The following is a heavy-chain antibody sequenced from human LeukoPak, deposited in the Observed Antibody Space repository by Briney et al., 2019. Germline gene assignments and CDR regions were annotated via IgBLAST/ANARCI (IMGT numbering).Heavy chain of an antibody. CDR1: GFTFSSYG. CDR3: AKISSSGWYNYYGMDV. D-gene: IGHD6-19*01. J-gene: IGHJ6*02. Sequence: GGSLRLSCAASGFTFSSYGMHWVRQAPGKGLEWVAFIRYDGSNKYYADSVKGRFTISRDNSKNTLYLQMNSLRAEDTAVHYCAKISSSGWYNYYGMDVWGQGTTVTVSS. CDR2: IRYDGSNK. V-gene: IGHV3-30*02.